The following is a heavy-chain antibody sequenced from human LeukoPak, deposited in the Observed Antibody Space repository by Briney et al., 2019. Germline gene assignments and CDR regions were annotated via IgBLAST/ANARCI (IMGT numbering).Heavy chain of an antibody. Sequence: ASVKVSCKASGYTFTSYDINWVRQATGQGLEWMGWMNPNSGNTGYAQKFQGRVTITRNTSISTAYMELSSLKSEDTAVYYCARGGRGRNWFDPWGPGTLGTVSS. J-gene: IGHJ5*02. V-gene: IGHV1-8*03. CDR1: GYTFTSYD. CDR3: ARGGRGRNWFDP. CDR2: MNPNSGNT. D-gene: IGHD3-10*01.